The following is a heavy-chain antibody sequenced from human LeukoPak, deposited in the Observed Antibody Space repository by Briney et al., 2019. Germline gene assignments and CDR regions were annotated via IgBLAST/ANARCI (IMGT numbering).Heavy chain of an antibody. V-gene: IGHV3-72*01. J-gene: IGHJ5*02. CDR3: ATVGGVYGIAT. D-gene: IGHD3-10*01. CDR2: SRNKANSYTT. CDR1: GFTLSDQY. Sequence: AGGSLRLSCTASGFTLSDQYIDWVRQAPGKGLEWVGRSRNKANSYTTEYAASVKGRFIFSRDDSKNSMYLQMNSLRTEDTAVYHCATVGGVYGIATWGQGTLVTVSS.